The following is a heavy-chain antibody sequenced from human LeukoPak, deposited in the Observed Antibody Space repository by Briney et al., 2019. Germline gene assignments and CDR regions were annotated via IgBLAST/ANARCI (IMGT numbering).Heavy chain of an antibody. V-gene: IGHV3-23*01. CDR3: AKGVHRCSSSNSFDP. Sequence: GGSLRLSCAASGFTFSSYAMSWVRQAPGKGLEWVSDISRSGGSTYYADSVKGRFTISRDNSKNTLYLQMNSLRAEDTAVYYCAKGVHRCSSSNSFDPWGQGTLVTVSS. CDR1: GFTFSSYA. D-gene: IGHD6-19*01. CDR2: ISRSGGST. J-gene: IGHJ5*02.